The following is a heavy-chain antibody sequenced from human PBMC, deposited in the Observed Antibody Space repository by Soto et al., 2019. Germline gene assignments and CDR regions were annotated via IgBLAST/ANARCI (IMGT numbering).Heavy chain of an antibody. V-gene: IGHV4-59*01. CDR3: ARGSGIAATEFDY. Sequence: SETLSLTCTVSGGSISSYYWSWIRQPPGKGLEWIGYIYYSGSTNYNPSLKSRVTISVDTSKNQFSLKLSSVTAADTAVYYCARGSGIAATEFDYWGQGTLVTVSS. CDR1: GGSISSYY. D-gene: IGHD6-13*01. J-gene: IGHJ4*02. CDR2: IYYSGST.